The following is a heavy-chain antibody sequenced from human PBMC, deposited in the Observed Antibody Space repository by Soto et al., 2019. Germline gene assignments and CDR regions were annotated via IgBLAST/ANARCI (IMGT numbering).Heavy chain of an antibody. CDR2: LQTDGSHP. CDR3: ARGGDPDY. D-gene: IGHD2-21*02. V-gene: IGHV3-74*01. CDR1: GFSFDYYW. Sequence: EVQLVESGGGLVQPGGSLRLSCVASGFSFDYYWMHWVRQAPGEGLMWVSRLQTDGSHPAYADSVKGRFTISRANAKNALFLQMINLRAEDTAVYDCARGGDPDYRGQGTLVTVSS. J-gene: IGHJ4*02.